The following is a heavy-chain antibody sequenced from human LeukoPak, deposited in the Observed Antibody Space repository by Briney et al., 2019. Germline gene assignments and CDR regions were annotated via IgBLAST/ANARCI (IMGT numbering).Heavy chain of an antibody. J-gene: IGHJ5*02. Sequence: GGSLRLSCAASGFTFSSHGMQWVRQAPGKGLEWVALIWYDGSKTNYVDSVMGRFTISRDDSKNTLYLQMDNLRVEDTAVYLCARDLSYGCLSFDPWVQGTLVTVSS. V-gene: IGHV3-33*01. D-gene: IGHD2-2*01. CDR2: IWYDGSKT. CDR1: GFTFSSHG. CDR3: ARDLSYGCLSFDP.